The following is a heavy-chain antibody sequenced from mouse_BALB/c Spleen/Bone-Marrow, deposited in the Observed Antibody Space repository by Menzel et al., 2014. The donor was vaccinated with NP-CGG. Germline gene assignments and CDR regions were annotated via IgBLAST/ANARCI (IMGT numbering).Heavy chain of an antibody. Sequence: EVQLVESGGGLVQPGGSLRLSCATSGFTFTDYYVSWVRQPPGKALEWLGFIRNKANGYTTEYSASVKGRFTISRDNSQSILYLQMNTLRAEDSATYYCAREIINDYHWYFDVWGAGTTVTVSS. D-gene: IGHD2-4*01. CDR3: AREIINDYHWYFDV. CDR2: IRNKANGYTT. J-gene: IGHJ1*01. CDR1: GFTFTDYY. V-gene: IGHV7-3*02.